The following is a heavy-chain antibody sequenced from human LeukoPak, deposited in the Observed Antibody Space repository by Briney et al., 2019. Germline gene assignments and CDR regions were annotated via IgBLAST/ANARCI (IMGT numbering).Heavy chain of an antibody. CDR2: IWYDGSNK. J-gene: IGHJ4*02. CDR3: ARDRHLYDYVWGSYRELDY. D-gene: IGHD3-16*02. CDR1: GFTFSSYG. Sequence: SGGSLRLSCAASGFTFSSYGMHWVRQAPGKGLEWVAVIWYDGSNKYYADSVKGRFTISRDNSKNTLYLQMNSLRAEDTAVYCCARDRHLYDYVWGSYRELDYWGQGTLVTVSS. V-gene: IGHV3-33*01.